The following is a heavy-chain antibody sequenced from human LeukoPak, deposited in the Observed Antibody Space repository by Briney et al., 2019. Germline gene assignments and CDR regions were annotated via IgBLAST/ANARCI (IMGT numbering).Heavy chain of an antibody. V-gene: IGHV1-2*02. CDR3: ARDILRSVIWHAFDI. J-gene: IGHJ3*02. CDR1: GYTFTGYY. Sequence: GASVKVSCKASGYTFTGYYMHWVRQAPGQGLEWMGWINPNSGGTNYAQKFQGRVTMTRDTSISTAYMELSRLRSDDTAVYYCARDILRSVIWHAFDIWGQGTMVTVSS. CDR2: INPNSGGT. D-gene: IGHD3-16*01.